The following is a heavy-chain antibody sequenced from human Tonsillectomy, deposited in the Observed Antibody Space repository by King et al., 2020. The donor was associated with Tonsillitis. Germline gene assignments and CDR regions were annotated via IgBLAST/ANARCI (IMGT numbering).Heavy chain of an antibody. D-gene: IGHD3-22*01. CDR1: GFTFSSDA. CDR3: AKDRSFGYYDSSGLGDY. Sequence: VQLVESGGGLVQPGGSLRLSCAASGFTFSSDAMSWFRQAPGKGLEWVSSISTSGGSTYYADSVKGRFTISRDNSKNTLYLQMNSLRAEDTALYYCAKDRSFGYYDSSGLGDYWGQGTLVTVSS. V-gene: IGHV3-23*04. J-gene: IGHJ4*02. CDR2: ISTSGGST.